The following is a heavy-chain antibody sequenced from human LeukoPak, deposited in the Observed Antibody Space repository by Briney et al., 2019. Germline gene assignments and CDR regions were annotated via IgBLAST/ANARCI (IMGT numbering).Heavy chain of an antibody. D-gene: IGHD5-18*01. CDR3: ARDTPTGDIYGYWPEYFQH. Sequence: GSLRLSCAASGFTSSSYWMSWVRQAPGKGLEWVANIKQDGSEKYYVDSVKGRFTISRDNVKNSLYLQMNSLRAEDTAVYYCARDTPTGDIYGYWPEYFQHWGQGTLVTVSS. CDR2: IKQDGSEK. CDR1: GFTSSSYW. J-gene: IGHJ1*01. V-gene: IGHV3-7*04.